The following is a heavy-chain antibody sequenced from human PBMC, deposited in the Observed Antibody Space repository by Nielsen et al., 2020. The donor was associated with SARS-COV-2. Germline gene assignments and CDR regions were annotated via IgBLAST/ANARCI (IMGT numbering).Heavy chain of an antibody. CDR1: GGSISSYY. D-gene: IGHD4-11*01. J-gene: IGHJ5*02. CDR3: ARAASTVTYWFDP. CDR2: IYYSGST. V-gene: IGHV4-59*12. Sequence: SETLSLTCTVSGGSISSYYWSWIRQPPGKGLEWIGYIYYSGSTNYNPSLKSRVTISVDTSKNQFSLKLSSVTAADTAVYYCARAASTVTYWFDPWGQGTLVTVSS.